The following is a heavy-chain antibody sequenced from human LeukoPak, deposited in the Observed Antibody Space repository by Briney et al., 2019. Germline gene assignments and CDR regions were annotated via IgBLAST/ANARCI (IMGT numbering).Heavy chain of an antibody. CDR3: AKGVAARPYYYYGMDV. Sequence: GGSLRLSCATSGFTFKTYAMSWVRQAPGKGLEWVSSISGSGGTTYSADSVKGRFTISRDNSKNTVSLQMNSLRAEDTAAYYCAKGVAARPYYYYGMDVWGPGTTVTVSS. J-gene: IGHJ6*02. CDR1: GFTFKTYA. V-gene: IGHV3-23*01. D-gene: IGHD6-6*01. CDR2: ISGSGGTT.